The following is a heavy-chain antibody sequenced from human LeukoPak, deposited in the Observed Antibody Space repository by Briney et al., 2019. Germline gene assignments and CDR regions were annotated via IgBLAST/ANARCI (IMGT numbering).Heavy chain of an antibody. V-gene: IGHV4-59*01. CDR2: IDYSGST. D-gene: IGHD4-17*01. CDR3: ARTASTVTTAIDY. CDR1: GGSISGYY. J-gene: IGHJ4*02. Sequence: PSETLSLTCTVSGGSISGYYWSWIRQPPGKGLEWIGHIDYSGSTNYNPSLKSRVTISVDTSKNQFSLRLRYVTAADTAVYYCARTASTVTTAIDYWGQGTLVTVSS.